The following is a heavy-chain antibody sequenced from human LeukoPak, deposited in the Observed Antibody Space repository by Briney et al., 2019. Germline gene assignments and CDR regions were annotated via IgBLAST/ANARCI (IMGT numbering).Heavy chain of an antibody. CDR2: IKQDGSEK. CDR3: AREGLDYYDSSGYNY. J-gene: IGHJ4*02. CDR1: GFMFSSYW. Sequence: GGSLRLSCAASGFMFSSYWMSWVRQAPGKGLEWVANIKQDGSEKYYVDSVKGRFTISRDNAKNSLYLQMNSLRAEDTAVYYCAREGLDYYDSSGYNYSGQGTLVTVSS. D-gene: IGHD3-22*01. V-gene: IGHV3-7*01.